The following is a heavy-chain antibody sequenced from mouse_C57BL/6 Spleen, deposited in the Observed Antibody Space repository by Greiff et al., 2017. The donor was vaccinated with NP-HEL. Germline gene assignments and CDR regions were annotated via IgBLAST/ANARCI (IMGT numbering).Heavy chain of an antibody. J-gene: IGHJ3*01. V-gene: IGHV1-55*01. D-gene: IGHD2-2*01. CDR2: IYPGSGST. CDR1: GYTFTSYW. Sequence: VQLQQPGAELVKPGASVKMSCKASGYTFTSYWITWVKQRPGQGLEWIGDIYPGSGSTNYNEKFKSKATLTVDTSSSTAYMQLSSLTAEDAAVYYSERFGYDAWFAYWGQGTLVTVSA. CDR3: ERFGYDAWFAY.